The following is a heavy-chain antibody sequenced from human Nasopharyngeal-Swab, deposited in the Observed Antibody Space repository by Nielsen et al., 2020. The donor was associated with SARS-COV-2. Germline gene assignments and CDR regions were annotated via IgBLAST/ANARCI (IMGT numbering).Heavy chain of an antibody. Sequence: GESLKISCAASGFTFSSYSMNWVRQAPGKGLEWVSYISSSSSTIYYADSVKGRFTISGDNAKNSLYLQMNSLRAEDTAVYYCARDGLDYDFWSAYFMDVWGRGTTVTVSS. CDR3: ARDGLDYDFWSAYFMDV. V-gene: IGHV3-48*04. D-gene: IGHD3-3*01. J-gene: IGHJ6*02. CDR1: GFTFSSYS. CDR2: ISSSSSTI.